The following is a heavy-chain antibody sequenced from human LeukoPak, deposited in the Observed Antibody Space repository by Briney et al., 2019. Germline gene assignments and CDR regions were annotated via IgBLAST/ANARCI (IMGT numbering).Heavy chain of an antibody. Sequence: PSETLSLTCLVYGGSFSGYYWSWIRQPPGKGLEWIGEINHSGSTNYNPSLKSRVTISVDTSKNQFSLKLSSVTAADTAVYYCARVTRAIVVVVAANYYYMDVWGKGTTVTVSS. D-gene: IGHD2-15*01. CDR3: ARVTRAIVVVVAANYYYMDV. CDR2: INHSGST. J-gene: IGHJ6*03. V-gene: IGHV4-34*01. CDR1: GGSFSGYY.